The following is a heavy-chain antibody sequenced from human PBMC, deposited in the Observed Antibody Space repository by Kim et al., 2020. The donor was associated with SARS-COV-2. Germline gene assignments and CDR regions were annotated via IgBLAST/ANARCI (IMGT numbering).Heavy chain of an antibody. D-gene: IGHD1-26*01. V-gene: IGHV4-30-2*01. J-gene: IGHJ5*02. CDR1: GGSISSGGYS. CDR3: ATSIVGATTWFDP. CDR2: IYYSGST. Sequence: SETLSLTCAVSGGSISSGGYSWSWIRQPPGKGLEWIGYIYYSGSTYYNPSLKSRVTISVDRSKNQFSLKLSSVTAADTAVYYCATSIVGATTWFDPWDQG.